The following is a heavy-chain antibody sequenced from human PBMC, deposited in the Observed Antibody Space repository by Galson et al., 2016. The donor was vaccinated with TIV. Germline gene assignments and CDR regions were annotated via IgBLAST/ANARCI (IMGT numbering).Heavy chain of an antibody. CDR1: GFTFSTYV. V-gene: IGHV3-30*02. D-gene: IGHD2-15*01. J-gene: IGHJ6*02. Sequence: SLRLSCAASGFTFSTYVMHWVRQAPGKGLEWVALIRYDGSRRYYADSVKGRFIISRDDSKNTLYLQMNGLRRDDSAVYYCASGVVAHTYYFYGMDVWGQGTTVTVSS. CDR2: IRYDGSRR. CDR3: ASGVVAHTYYFYGMDV.